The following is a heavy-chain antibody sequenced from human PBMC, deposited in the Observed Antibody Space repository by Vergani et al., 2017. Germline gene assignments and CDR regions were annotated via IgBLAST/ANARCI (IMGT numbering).Heavy chain of an antibody. D-gene: IGHD6-13*01. CDR1: GGSISSYY. J-gene: IGHJ6*02. Sequence: QVQLQESGPGLVKPSETLSLTCTVSGGSISSYYWSWIRQPAGKGLEWIGRIYTSGSTNYNPSLKSRVTMSVDTSKNQFSLKLSSVTAADTAVYYCARANSSSWPYYYYYGMDVWGQGTTVTVSS. V-gene: IGHV4-4*07. CDR2: IYTSGST. CDR3: ARANSSSWPYYYYYGMDV.